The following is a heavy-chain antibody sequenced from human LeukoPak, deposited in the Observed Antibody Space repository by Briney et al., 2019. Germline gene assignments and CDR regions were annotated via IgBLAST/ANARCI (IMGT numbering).Heavy chain of an antibody. D-gene: IGHD3-10*01. CDR1: EFTFTSYS. Sequence: GSLRLSCAASEFTFTSYSMNWVRQPPGKGLEWIGEINHSGSTNYNPSLKSRVTISVDTSKNQFSLKLSSVTAADTAVYYCARGLGVRGVIITYNWFDPWGQGTLVTVSS. CDR2: INHSGST. V-gene: IGHV4-34*01. J-gene: IGHJ5*02. CDR3: ARGLGVRGVIITYNWFDP.